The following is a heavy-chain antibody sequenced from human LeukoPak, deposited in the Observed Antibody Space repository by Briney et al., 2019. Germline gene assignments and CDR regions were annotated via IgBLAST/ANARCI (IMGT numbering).Heavy chain of an antibody. D-gene: IGHD2-21*02. V-gene: IGHV3-15*01. Sequence: GGSLRLSCAASGFSYSSHWMNWVRQAPGKGLEWVGRIKSKTDGGTTDYAAPVKGRFTISRDDSKNTLYLQMNSLKTEDTAVYYCTREAVTANGYFAYLGQPTLVTVSS. CDR3: TREAVTANGYFAY. CDR1: GFSYSSHW. J-gene: IGHJ4*02. CDR2: IKSKTDGGTT.